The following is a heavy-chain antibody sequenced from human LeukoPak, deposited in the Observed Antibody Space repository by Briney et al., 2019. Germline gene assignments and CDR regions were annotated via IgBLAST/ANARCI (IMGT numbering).Heavy chain of an antibody. V-gene: IGHV3-64*01. CDR2: ISSNGGST. CDR1: GFTFSSYA. Sequence: GGSVRLSCAASGFTFSSYAMHWVRQAPGKGLEYVSAISSNGGSTYYANSVKGRFTISRDNSKNTLYPQMGSLRAEDMAVYYCARDGGTAMVFGAFDIWGQGTMVTVSS. D-gene: IGHD5-18*01. CDR3: ARDGGTAMVFGAFDI. J-gene: IGHJ3*02.